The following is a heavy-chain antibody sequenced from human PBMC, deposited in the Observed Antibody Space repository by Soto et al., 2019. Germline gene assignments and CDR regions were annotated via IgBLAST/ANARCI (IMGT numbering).Heavy chain of an antibody. D-gene: IGHD3-10*01. CDR1: GFTFSSNY. Sequence: LRLSCAASGFTFSSNYMSWVRQAPGKGLEWVSVIYSGGSTYYADSVKGRFTISRDNSKNTLYLQMNSLRAEDTAVYYCARGAYGSGSYYGDDYWGQGTLVTV. CDR3: ARGAYGSGSYYGDDY. CDR2: IYSGGST. J-gene: IGHJ4*02. V-gene: IGHV3-53*01.